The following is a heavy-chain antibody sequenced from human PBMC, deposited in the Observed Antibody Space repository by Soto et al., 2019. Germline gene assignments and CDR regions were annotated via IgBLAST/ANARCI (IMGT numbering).Heavy chain of an antibody. CDR3: ARDRRIAARPGWFDP. J-gene: IGHJ5*02. V-gene: IGHV1-69*01. D-gene: IGHD6-6*01. Sequence: QVQLVQSGAEVKKPGSSVKVSCKASGGTFSSYAISWVRQAPGQGLEWMGGIIPIFGTANYAQKLQGRVTITADESTSTAYMELSSLRSEDTAVYYCARDRRIAARPGWFDPWGQGTLVTVSS. CDR1: GGTFSSYA. CDR2: IIPIFGTA.